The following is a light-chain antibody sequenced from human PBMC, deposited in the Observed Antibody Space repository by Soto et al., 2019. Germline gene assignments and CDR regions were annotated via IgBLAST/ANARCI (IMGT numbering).Light chain of an antibody. CDR1: QSISSW. Sequence: IPMTQSPSTLSASVGDRVSIHCRASQSISSWLAWYQQKPGKAPKLLIYDASSLESGVPSRFSGSGSGTEFTLTISSLQPDDFATYYCQQYSSSSEWTFGQGTKVDI. J-gene: IGKJ1*01. V-gene: IGKV1-5*01. CDR2: DAS. CDR3: QQYSSSSEWT.